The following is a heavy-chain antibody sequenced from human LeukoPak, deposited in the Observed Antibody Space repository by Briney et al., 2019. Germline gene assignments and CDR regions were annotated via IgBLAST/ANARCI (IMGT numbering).Heavy chain of an antibody. J-gene: IGHJ6*02. Sequence: SVQVSCQASGYTFTSYGISWVRQAPGQGLEWMGWISAYNGNTNYAQKLQGRVTMTTDTSTSTAYMELRSLRSDDTAVYYCARDGFIVLMVSHYGMDVWGQGTTVTVSS. CDR2: ISAYNGNT. V-gene: IGHV1-18*01. CDR1: GYTFTSYG. CDR3: ARDGFIVLMVSHYGMDV. D-gene: IGHD2-8*01.